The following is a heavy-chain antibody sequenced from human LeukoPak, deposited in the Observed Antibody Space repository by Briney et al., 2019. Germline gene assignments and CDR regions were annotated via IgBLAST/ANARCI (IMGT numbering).Heavy chain of an antibody. CDR3: AKDLPDYGDYIEGY. Sequence: GGSLRLSCAASGFTFSSFAMSWVRQAPGKGLEWVSTISGSGGRTNYADSVKGRFTFSRDNSKNTLYLQMNSLRVEDTAVYYCAKDLPDYGDYIEGYWGQGTLVTVSS. J-gene: IGHJ4*02. V-gene: IGHV3-23*01. CDR1: GFTFSSFA. CDR2: ISGSGGRT. D-gene: IGHD4-17*01.